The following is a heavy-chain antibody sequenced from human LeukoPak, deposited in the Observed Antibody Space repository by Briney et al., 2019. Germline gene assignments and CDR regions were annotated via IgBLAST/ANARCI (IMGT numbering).Heavy chain of an antibody. Sequence: SVQVPCQASGYTLHGYYIHWVRPAPGQGLEWMGWINPKSGDPHHEPKFQGRVTMTRDTSLSPAYLELNRLSSYDPALFYCAMADYLERSGYFDYWGQGTLVTVSA. J-gene: IGHJ4*02. CDR3: AMADYLERSGYFDY. V-gene: IGHV1-2*02. CDR2: INPKSGDP. D-gene: IGHD3-22*01. CDR1: GYTLHGYY.